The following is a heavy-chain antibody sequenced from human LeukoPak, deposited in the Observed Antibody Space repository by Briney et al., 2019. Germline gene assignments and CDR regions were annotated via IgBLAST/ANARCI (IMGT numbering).Heavy chain of an antibody. D-gene: IGHD2-2*02. CDR1: GFTFSSYG. CDR2: IRYDGGNK. J-gene: IGHJ5*02. CDR3: VPYCSSTSCYTGP. Sequence: PGGSLRLSCAASGFTFSSYGMHWVRQAPGKGLAWVAFIRYDGGNKYYADSVKGRFTISRDNSKNTLYLQMNSLRAEDTAVYYCVPYCSSTSCYTGPWGQGTLVTVSS. V-gene: IGHV3-30*02.